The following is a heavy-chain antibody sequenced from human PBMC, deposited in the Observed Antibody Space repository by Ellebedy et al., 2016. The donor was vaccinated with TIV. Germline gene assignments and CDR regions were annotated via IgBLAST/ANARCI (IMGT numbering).Heavy chain of an antibody. V-gene: IGHV1-18*04. J-gene: IGHJ5*02. CDR1: GYTFTSYG. CDR3: ARDSTSGASASFRFDP. Sequence: AASVKVSCKASGYTFTSYGISWVRQAPGQGLEWMGWISAYNGNSNYAQKFQGRVTITADESTSTAHMELSSLRYEDTAVYYCARDSTSGASASFRFDPWGQGTLVIVSS. CDR2: ISAYNGNS. D-gene: IGHD6-19*01.